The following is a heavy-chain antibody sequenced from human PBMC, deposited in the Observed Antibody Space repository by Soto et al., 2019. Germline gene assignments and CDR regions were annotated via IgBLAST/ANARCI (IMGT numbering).Heavy chain of an antibody. J-gene: IGHJ4*02. CDR3: ARGQWELRAWGRLQVYFDY. Sequence: QVQLQQSGPGLVKPSQTLSLTCAISGDSVSSNSAAWNWIRQSPSRGLEWLGRTYYRSKWYNDYAVSVKSRITINPDTSKNQFSLQLNSVTPEDTAVYYCARGQWELRAWGRLQVYFDYWGQGTLVTVSS. CDR2: TYYRSKWYN. D-gene: IGHD1-26*01. V-gene: IGHV6-1*01. CDR1: GDSVSSNSAA.